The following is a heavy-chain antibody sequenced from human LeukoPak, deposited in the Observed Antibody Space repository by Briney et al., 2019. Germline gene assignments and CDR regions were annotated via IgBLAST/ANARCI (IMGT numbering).Heavy chain of an antibody. CDR1: GFTVSSNY. D-gene: IGHD3-16*01. CDR3: ARDRTFYGMDV. Sequence: GGSLRLSCAASGFTVSSNYMSWVRQAPGKGLEWVSVIYSGGSTYYADSVKGRFTIPRHNSKNTLYLQMNSLRAEDTAVYYCARDRTFYGMDVWGQGTTVTVSS. CDR2: IYSGGST. V-gene: IGHV3-53*04. J-gene: IGHJ6*02.